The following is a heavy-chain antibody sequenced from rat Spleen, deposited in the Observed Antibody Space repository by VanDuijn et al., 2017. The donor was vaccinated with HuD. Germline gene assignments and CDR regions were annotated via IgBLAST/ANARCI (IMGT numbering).Heavy chain of an antibody. J-gene: IGHJ2*01. CDR1: EFSLTNFH. D-gene: IGHD1-11*01. CDR2: ISSGGST. Sequence: QVQLKESGPGLVQPSQTLSLTCTVSEFSLTNFHVHWVRQPPGKGLEWIAAISSGGSTYYNSALKSRLCISRDTSKSQVFLKMNSLQTEDTAIYFCTGVLYGGYGFRFDYWGQGVMVTVSS. CDR3: TGVLYGGYGFRFDY. V-gene: IGHV2S12*01.